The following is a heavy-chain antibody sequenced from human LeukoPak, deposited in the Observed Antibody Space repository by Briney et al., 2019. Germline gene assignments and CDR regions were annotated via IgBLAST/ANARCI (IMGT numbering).Heavy chain of an antibody. Sequence: PGGSLRLSCAASGFTFSDYYMSWIRQAPVKGLEWVSYISSYTSYTNYADSVKGRFTISRDNAKNSLYLQTNSLRAEDTAVYYCARATHYDILTGCTDFDYWGQGTLVTVSS. V-gene: IGHV3-11*06. D-gene: IGHD3-9*01. CDR2: ISSYTSYT. CDR1: GFTFSDYY. J-gene: IGHJ4*02. CDR3: ARATHYDILTGCTDFDY.